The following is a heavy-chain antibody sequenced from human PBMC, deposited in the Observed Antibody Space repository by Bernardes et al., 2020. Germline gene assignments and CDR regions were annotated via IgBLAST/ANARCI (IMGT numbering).Heavy chain of an antibody. CDR1: GFTFRGPW. CDR2: LDFDGSQL. Sequence: VGALLLSCAASGFTFRGPWMYWVRQAPGPGLAWVSRLDFDGSQLHYADSVKGRFTVSRDNAKNTVSLQMNSLGVDDTAVYYCARDLHSSAWDWGQGTLVNVSS. D-gene: IGHD6-19*01. CDR3: ARDLHSSAWD. J-gene: IGHJ4*02. V-gene: IGHV3-74*01.